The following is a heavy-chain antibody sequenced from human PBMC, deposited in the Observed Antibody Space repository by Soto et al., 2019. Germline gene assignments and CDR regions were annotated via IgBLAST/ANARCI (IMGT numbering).Heavy chain of an antibody. Sequence: SETLSLTCTVSGGSISSGGYYWSWIRQHPGKGLEWIGYIYYSGSTYYNPSLKSRVTISVDTSKNQFSLKLSSVTAADTAVYYCARSIVDYDSSGYYSDYWGQGTLVTSPQ. CDR3: ARSIVDYDSSGYYSDY. V-gene: IGHV4-31*03. J-gene: IGHJ4*02. D-gene: IGHD3-22*01. CDR2: IYYSGST. CDR1: GGSISSGGYY.